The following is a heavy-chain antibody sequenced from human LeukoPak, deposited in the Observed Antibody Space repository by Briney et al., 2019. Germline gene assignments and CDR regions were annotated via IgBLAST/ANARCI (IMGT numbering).Heavy chain of an antibody. CDR1: GFTFSSYW. CDR3: ARVEWELLRSGRYYFDY. CDR2: IKQDGSEK. D-gene: IGHD1-26*01. J-gene: IGHJ4*02. V-gene: IGHV3-7*01. Sequence: PGGSLRLSCAASGFTFSSYWMSWVRQAPGKGLEWVANIKQDGSEKYYVDSVKGRFTISRDNAKNSLYLQMNSLRAEDTAVYYCARVEWELLRSGRYYFDYWGQGTLVTVSS.